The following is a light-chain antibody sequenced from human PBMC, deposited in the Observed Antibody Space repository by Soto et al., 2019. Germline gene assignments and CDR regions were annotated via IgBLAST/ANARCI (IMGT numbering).Light chain of an antibody. CDR1: QSISNH. CDR3: QQSYSTPWT. V-gene: IGKV1-39*01. J-gene: IGKJ1*01. CDR2: AAS. Sequence: DIQMTQSPSSLSQSVEDRVIITCRASQSISNHLNWYQQKPGKAPKLLIYAASSLQSGDPSRFSGSGSGTDFTLTVSSLQPEDFATYFCQQSYSTPWTFGHGTKVDIK.